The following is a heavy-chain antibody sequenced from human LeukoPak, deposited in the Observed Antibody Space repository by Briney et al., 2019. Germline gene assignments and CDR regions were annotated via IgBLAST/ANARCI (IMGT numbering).Heavy chain of an antibody. J-gene: IGHJ5*02. CDR3: ARAYSSSWYWNWFDP. D-gene: IGHD6-13*01. Sequence: SETLSLTCTVSGGSISRYYWSWIRQPPGKGLEWIGYKDYSGSTNYNRSLKSRVTISVDTSKNQFSLKVSSVSAADTAVYYCARAYSSSWYWNWFDPWGQGTLVTVSS. CDR1: GGSISRYY. V-gene: IGHV4-59*08. CDR2: KDYSGST.